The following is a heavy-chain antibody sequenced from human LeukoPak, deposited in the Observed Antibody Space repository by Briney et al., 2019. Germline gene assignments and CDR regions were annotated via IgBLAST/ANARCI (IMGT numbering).Heavy chain of an antibody. CDR3: ARDKDTAMGPHGMDV. V-gene: IGHV3-11*05. Sequence: PGGSLGLSCAASGFTFSDYYMSWIRQAPGKGPEWVSYISSSSSYTNYADSVKGRSTISRDNAKNSLYLQMNSLRAEDTAVYYCARDKDTAMGPHGMDVWGQGTTVTVSS. J-gene: IGHJ6*02. D-gene: IGHD5-18*01. CDR1: GFTFSDYY. CDR2: ISSSSSYT.